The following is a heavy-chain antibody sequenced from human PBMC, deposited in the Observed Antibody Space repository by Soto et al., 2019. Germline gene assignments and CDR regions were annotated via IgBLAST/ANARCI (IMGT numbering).Heavy chain of an antibody. D-gene: IGHD6-13*01. Sequence: GAPRLSCAAPRFTFSTPALSWVRPAPGKGLEWVSLIDASGGYTYYADSVKGRFTISRDNSRNTLYLQMNSLRAEDTAVYYCAKDPKAGPPYYFDYWGQGSLVTVSS. CDR1: RFTFSTPA. J-gene: IGHJ4*02. CDR3: AKDPKAGPPYYFDY. CDR2: IDASGGYT. V-gene: IGHV3-23*01.